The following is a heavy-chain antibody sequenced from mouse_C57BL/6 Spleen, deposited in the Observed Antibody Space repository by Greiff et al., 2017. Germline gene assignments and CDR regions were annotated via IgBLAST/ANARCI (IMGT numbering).Heavy chain of an antibody. CDR3: ANFYYYCDY. CDR1: GYTFTDYN. V-gene: IGHV1-18*01. D-gene: IGHD2-1*01. J-gene: IGHJ2*01. CDR2: INPNNGGT. Sequence: EVQLQQSGPELVKPGASVKIPCKASGYTFTDYNMDWVKQSHGKSLEWIGDINPNNGGTIYNQKFKGKATLTVDKTSSTGYMELRSVTSEDTAVYYCANFYYYCDYWGQGTTLTVAS.